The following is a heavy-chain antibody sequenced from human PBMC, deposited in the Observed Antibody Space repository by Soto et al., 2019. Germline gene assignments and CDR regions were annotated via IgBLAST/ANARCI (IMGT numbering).Heavy chain of an antibody. CDR3: ARDLTGAARLELLLGWMYDAFDI. J-gene: IGHJ3*02. V-gene: IGHV1-3*01. Sequence: ASVKVSCKAAGYTFTSYAMHWVRQAPGQRLEWMGWINAGNGNTKYSQKFQGGVTITRGTSASTAYMELSSLRPEDKVGNYGARDLTGAARLELLLGWMYDAFDIWGQGTMVTVSS. D-gene: IGHD3-3*01. CDR1: GYTFTSYA. CDR2: INAGNGNT.